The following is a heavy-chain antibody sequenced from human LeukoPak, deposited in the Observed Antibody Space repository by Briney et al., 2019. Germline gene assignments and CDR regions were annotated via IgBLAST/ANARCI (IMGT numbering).Heavy chain of an antibody. V-gene: IGHV4-39*07. CDR2: IYYSGST. J-gene: IGHJ6*03. CDR3: ARSPPENYYYYYMDV. Sequence: SETLSLTCTVSGGSISSYYWGWIRQPPGKGLEWIGSIYYSGSTYYNPSLKSRVTISVDTSKNQFSLKLSSVTAADTAVYYCARSPPENYYYYYMDVWGKGTTVTVSS. CDR1: GGSISSYY.